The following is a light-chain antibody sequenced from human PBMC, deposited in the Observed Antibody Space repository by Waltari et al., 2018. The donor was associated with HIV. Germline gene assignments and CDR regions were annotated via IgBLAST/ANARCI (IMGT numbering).Light chain of an antibody. J-gene: IGKJ4*02. Sequence: EIVMTQSPATLSVSPGERITLSCRASQSVSSNLAWYQQKPGHAPRLLIYGASTRATGIPARFTGSGSGTEFTLTISSLQSEDFAVYYCQQYYNWPPLTFGGGTKVEV. CDR3: QQYYNWPPLT. CDR1: QSVSSN. V-gene: IGKV3-15*01. CDR2: GAS.